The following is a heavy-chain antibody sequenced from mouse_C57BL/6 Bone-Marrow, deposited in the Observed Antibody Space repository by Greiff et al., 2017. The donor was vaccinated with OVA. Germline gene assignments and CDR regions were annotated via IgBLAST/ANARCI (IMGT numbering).Heavy chain of an antibody. CDR1: GYTFTSYW. CDR2: IYPGSGST. D-gene: IGHD2-2*01. Sequence: VKLMESGAELVKPGASVKMSCKASGYTFTSYWITWVKQRPGQGLEWIGDIYPGSGSTNYNEKFKSKATLTVDTSSSTAYMQLSSLTSEDAAVYYCARTRGYDGVDYWGQGTTLTVSS. CDR3: ARTRGYDGVDY. J-gene: IGHJ2*01. V-gene: IGHV1-55*01.